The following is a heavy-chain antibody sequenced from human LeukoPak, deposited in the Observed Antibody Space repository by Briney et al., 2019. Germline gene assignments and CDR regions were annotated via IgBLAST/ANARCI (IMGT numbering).Heavy chain of an antibody. D-gene: IGHD4-17*01. CDR1: GGSISSYY. V-gene: IGHV4-59*08. CDR3: ARGGDDYGDYPFDY. J-gene: IGHJ4*02. Sequence: SETLSLTYTVSGGSISSYYWSWIRQPPGKGLEWIGYIYYSGSTNYNPSLKSRVTISVDTSKNQFSLKLSSVTAADTAVYYCARGGDDYGDYPFDYWGQGTLVTVSS. CDR2: IYYSGST.